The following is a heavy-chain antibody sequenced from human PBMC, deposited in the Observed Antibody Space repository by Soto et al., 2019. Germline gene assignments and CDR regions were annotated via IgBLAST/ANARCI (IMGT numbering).Heavy chain of an antibody. Sequence: QVQLVESGGGVVQPGRSLRLSCAASGFTFSSYAMHWVRQAPGKGLEWVAVISYDGSYKYYADSVKGRFTISRDNSKNTLYLQMNSLRAEDTAVYYCARDRPRMDIYYYYGMDVWGQGTTVTVSS. J-gene: IGHJ6*02. CDR2: ISYDGSYK. CDR1: GFTFSSYA. D-gene: IGHD2-8*01. CDR3: ARDRPRMDIYYYYGMDV. V-gene: IGHV3-30-3*01.